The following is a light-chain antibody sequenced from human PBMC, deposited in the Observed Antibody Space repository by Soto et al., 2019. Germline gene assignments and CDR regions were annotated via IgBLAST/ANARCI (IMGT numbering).Light chain of an antibody. V-gene: IGKV3-20*01. CDR3: QQYGNSPPT. J-gene: IGKJ1*01. CDR1: QSVSSN. Sequence: DIEVTQSPATLSVSPGERATLACRASQSVSSNLAWYKQKPGQAPRLLIYGASSRATFIPDRVSGSGSGTDFTLTISRLVPEDFAVYSCQQYGNSPPTFGQGTKVDI. CDR2: GAS.